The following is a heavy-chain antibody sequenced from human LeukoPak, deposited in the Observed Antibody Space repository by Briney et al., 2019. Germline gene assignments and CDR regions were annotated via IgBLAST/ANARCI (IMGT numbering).Heavy chain of an antibody. J-gene: IGHJ4*02. Sequence: GGSLRLSCAASGFTFSSYAVSWARQAPGKGLEWVSGISGNGGGTYYADSVKGRFTISRDNSKNTLYLQMNSLRAEDTAVYYCAKSFGYSRSWFDYWGQGTLVTVSS. D-gene: IGHD6-13*01. V-gene: IGHV3-23*01. CDR3: AKSFGYSRSWFDY. CDR2: ISGNGGGT. CDR1: GFTFSSYA.